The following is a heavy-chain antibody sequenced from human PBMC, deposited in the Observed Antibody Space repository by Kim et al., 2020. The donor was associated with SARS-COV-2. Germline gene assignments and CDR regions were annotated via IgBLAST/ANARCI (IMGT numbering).Heavy chain of an antibody. J-gene: IGHJ4*02. V-gene: IGHV4-39*01. CDR1: GGSISSSSYY. CDR3: AGHLRGGIAVAAGYYVDY. CDR2: IYYSGST. Sequence: SETLSLTCTVSGGSISSSSYYWGWIRQPPGKGLEWIGSIYYSGSTYYNPSLKRRVTISVDTSKNRFSLKLSSVTAADTAVYYCAGHLRGGIAVAAGYYVDYWGQGTLVTVSS. D-gene: IGHD6-19*01.